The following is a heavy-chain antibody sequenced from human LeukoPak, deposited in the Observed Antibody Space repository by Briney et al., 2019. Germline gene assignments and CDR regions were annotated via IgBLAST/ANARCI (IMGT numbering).Heavy chain of an antibody. D-gene: IGHD1-14*01. Sequence: PAGSLRLSCAASGFTFSSYGMHWVRHAPGKGLVWVSRINSDGSSTNYADSVKGRFTISRDNAENTLYLQLNSLRAEDTAVYYCVRAGGGTGLYYYYMDVWGKGTTVTVSS. V-gene: IGHV3-74*01. CDR3: VRAGGGTGLYYYYMDV. J-gene: IGHJ6*03. CDR2: INSDGSST. CDR1: GFTFSSYG.